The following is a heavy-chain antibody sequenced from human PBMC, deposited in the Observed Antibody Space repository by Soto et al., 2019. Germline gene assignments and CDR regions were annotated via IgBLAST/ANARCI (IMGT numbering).Heavy chain of an antibody. J-gene: IGHJ6*02. CDR1: GYTFTGYY. CDR2: INPNSGGT. CDR3: ARSTVGATAKHYYYGMDV. V-gene: IGHV1-2*04. D-gene: IGHD1-26*01. Sequence: ASVKVSCKASGYTFTGYYIHWLRQAPGQGLEWMGWINPNSGGTNYAQKFQGWVTMTRDTSISTAHMELSRLKSDDTAVYYCARSTVGATAKHYYYGMDVWGQGSTVTVSS.